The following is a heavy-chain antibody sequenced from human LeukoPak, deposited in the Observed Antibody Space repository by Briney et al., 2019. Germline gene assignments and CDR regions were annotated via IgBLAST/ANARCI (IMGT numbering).Heavy chain of an antibody. CDR3: AREKGEDIVVVPAAKFLNWFDP. V-gene: IGHV1-69*13. Sequence: SVKVSCKASGGTFSSYAISWVRQAPGQGLEWMGGIIPIFGTANYAQKFQGRVTITADESTSTAYMELSSLRSEDTAVYYCAREKGEDIVVVPAAKFLNWFDPWGQGTLVTVSS. D-gene: IGHD2-2*01. J-gene: IGHJ5*02. CDR1: GGTFSSYA. CDR2: IIPIFGTA.